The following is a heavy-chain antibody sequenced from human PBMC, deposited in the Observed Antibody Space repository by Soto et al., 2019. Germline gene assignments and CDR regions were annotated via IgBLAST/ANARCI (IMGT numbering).Heavy chain of an antibody. Sequence: QVQLVESGGGLVKPGGSLRLSCAASGFTFSDYYFTWIRQAPGKGLEWVSYISFSGSTIYYADSVKGRFTISRDNAKNSLYLQINNLRPGDTGVSYVAGGDFGSFDSRRQGTLVTLSS. CDR1: GFTFSDYY. D-gene: IGHD3-16*01. V-gene: IGHV3-11*01. CDR2: ISFSGSTI. CDR3: AGGDFGSFDS. J-gene: IGHJ4*02.